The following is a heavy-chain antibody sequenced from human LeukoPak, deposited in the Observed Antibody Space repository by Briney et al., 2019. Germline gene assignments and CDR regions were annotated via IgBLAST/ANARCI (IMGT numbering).Heavy chain of an antibody. CDR3: GKYLMKLCGGGGDYYFYMDV. J-gene: IGHJ6*03. Sequence: GGSLRLSCAASGFTFSSYSMNWVRQAPGKGLEWVSSICYSSSYIHYADSVKGRFTISRDNAKNSLYLQMNSLKAEDTALFYCGKYLMKLCGGGGDYYFYMDVWGKGTTVTVSS. CDR2: ICYSSSYI. V-gene: IGHV3-21*04. D-gene: IGHD2/OR15-2a*01. CDR1: GFTFSSYS.